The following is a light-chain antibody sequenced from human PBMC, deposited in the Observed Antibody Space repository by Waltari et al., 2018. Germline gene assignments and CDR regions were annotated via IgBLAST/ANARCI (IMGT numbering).Light chain of an antibody. CDR3: SSYTSSSAVV. CDR2: DVS. J-gene: IGLJ2*01. CDR1: SIDVGGYNY. V-gene: IGLV2-14*03. Sequence: QSALTQPASVSGSPGQSITISCTRTSIDVGGYNYVYWYQQHPGKATKLMIYDVSNRPSRVSSSFSGSKSGNTASLTISGLQAEDQAYYYCSSYTSSSAVVFGGGTKLTIL.